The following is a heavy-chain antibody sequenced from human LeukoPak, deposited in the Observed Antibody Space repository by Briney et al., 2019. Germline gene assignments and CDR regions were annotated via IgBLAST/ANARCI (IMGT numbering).Heavy chain of an antibody. CDR2: ISYSGST. V-gene: IGHV4-59*01. Sequence: SETLSLTCTVSGGSIGSYYWSWIRQPPEKGLEWIGHISYSGSTNYNPSLKSRVAISVDTSKNQFSLKLSSVTAADTAVYYCARGGSGYALNWFDPWGQGTLVTVSS. J-gene: IGHJ5*02. D-gene: IGHD5-12*01. CDR3: ARGGSGYALNWFDP. CDR1: GGSIGSYY.